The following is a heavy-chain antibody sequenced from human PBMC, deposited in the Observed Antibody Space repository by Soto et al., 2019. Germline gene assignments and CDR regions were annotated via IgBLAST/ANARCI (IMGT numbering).Heavy chain of an antibody. CDR2: ISYDGSNK. CDR1: GFTFSSYG. V-gene: IGHV3-30*18. CDR3: AKDGDLWSGYYTGADDAFDI. D-gene: IGHD3-3*01. J-gene: IGHJ3*02. Sequence: VQLVESGGGVVQPGRSLRLACAASGFTFSSYGMHWVRQAPGKGLEWVAVISYDGSNKYYADSVKGRFTISRDNAKTTLYLKMNFLRVDDTAVYYCAKDGDLWSGYYTGADDAFDIWGRGTMVTVSS.